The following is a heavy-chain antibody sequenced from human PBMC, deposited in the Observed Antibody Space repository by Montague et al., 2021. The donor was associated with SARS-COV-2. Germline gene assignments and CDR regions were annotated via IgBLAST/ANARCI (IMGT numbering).Heavy chain of an antibody. Sequence: SETLSLTCTVSGGSITNYYWTWIRQPPGRGLEWISYIYYSATTNYNPSLKSRVTMSIDTSKNQFSLSLTSVTAADSAVYYCARLRRGTYYVSFDPWGQGTLVSVSS. V-gene: IGHV4-59*12. J-gene: IGHJ5*02. CDR3: ARLRRGTYYVSFDP. CDR2: IYYSATT. CDR1: GGSITNYY. D-gene: IGHD1-26*01.